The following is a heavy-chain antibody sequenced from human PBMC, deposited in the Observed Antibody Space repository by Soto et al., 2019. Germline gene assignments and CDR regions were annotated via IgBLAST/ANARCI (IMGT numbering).Heavy chain of an antibody. V-gene: IGHV3-23*01. J-gene: IGHJ4*02. CDR2: ISGGGGTT. CDR1: GFTFSSYA. CDR3: AKHMGTTGTAFVY. D-gene: IGHD1-1*01. Sequence: EVQLLESGGGLVQPGGSLRLSCVASGFTFSSYAMTWVRQAPGKGLQWVSSISGGGGTTYFADSVKGRFAISRDNSRNTLYLEMNSLRAEDTALYYCAKHMGTTGTAFVYWGQGSLVTVSS.